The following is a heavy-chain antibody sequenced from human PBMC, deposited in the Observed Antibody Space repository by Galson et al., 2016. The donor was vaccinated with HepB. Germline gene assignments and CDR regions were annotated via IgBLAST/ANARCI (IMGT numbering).Heavy chain of an antibody. CDR1: GFTFSNYW. CDR2: IKEDGSEK. J-gene: IGHJ6*02. Sequence: SLRLSCAASGFTFSNYWMSWVRQAPGKGLEWVANIKEDGSEKYYVDSVKGRFTISRDNAKKSLYIQMNSLRYEDTAVYYCAKAATPVFYYHGMDVWGQGTTVTVSS. CDR3: AKAATPVFYYHGMDV. V-gene: IGHV3-7*05.